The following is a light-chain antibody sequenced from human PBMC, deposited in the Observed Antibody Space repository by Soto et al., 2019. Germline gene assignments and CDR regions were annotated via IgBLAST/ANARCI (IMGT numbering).Light chain of an antibody. V-gene: IGKV3-20*01. CDR2: GAS. CDR3: QQYGSSPLT. J-gene: IGKJ4*01. CDR1: QSVSSSF. Sequence: EIVLTQSPGTLSLSPGEIATLSCRASQSVSSSFLAWYQQKPGQAPRLLIYGASSRATGIPDRFSGSGSGTDFTLTSSRLEPEDVAVYYFQQYGSSPLTFGGGTKVEIK.